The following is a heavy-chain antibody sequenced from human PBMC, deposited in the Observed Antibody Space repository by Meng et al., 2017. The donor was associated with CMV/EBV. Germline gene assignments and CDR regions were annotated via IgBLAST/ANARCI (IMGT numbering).Heavy chain of an antibody. J-gene: IGHJ6*02. CDR2: IIPIFGTA. D-gene: IGHD4-11*01. V-gene: IGHV1-69*05. Sequence: SVKVSCKASGGTFSSYAISWVRQAPGQGLEWMGGIIPIFGTANYAQKFQGRVTITTDESTSTAYMELSSLRSEDTAVYYCARDYSNYVVGRGIAYYYYGMDVWGQGTTVTVSS. CDR1: GGTFSSYA. CDR3: ARDYSNYVVGRGIAYYYYGMDV.